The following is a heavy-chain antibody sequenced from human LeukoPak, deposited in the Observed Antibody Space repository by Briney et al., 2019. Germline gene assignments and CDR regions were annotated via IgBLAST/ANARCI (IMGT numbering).Heavy chain of an antibody. CDR1: GGSISSYY. CDR3: ARDLDYSWYPHGGAFDI. D-gene: IGHD5-12*01. CDR2: IYYSGST. J-gene: IGHJ3*02. Sequence: SETLSLTCTVSGGSISSYYWSWIRQPPGKGLGWIGYIYYSGSTNYNPSLKSRVTISVDTSKNQFSLKLSSVTAADTAVYYCARDLDYSWYPHGGAFDIWDQGTMVTVSS. V-gene: IGHV4-59*01.